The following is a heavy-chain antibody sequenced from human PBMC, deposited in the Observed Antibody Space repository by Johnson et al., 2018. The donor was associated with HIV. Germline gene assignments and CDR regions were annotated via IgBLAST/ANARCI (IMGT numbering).Heavy chain of an antibody. D-gene: IGHD3-16*01. Sequence: VQLVESGGGLVQPGGSLRLSCAASGFTFSNSAMNWVRQAPGKGLEWIAYIRGGSAGTFYAVSVKGRFTISRDNSKNTMFLQMNSLGVEGTAVYYLAKMSRGRQDAFDIWGQGAMVSVSA. CDR2: IRGGSAGT. J-gene: IGHJ3*02. CDR3: AKMSRGRQDAFDI. V-gene: IGHV3-23*04. CDR1: GFTFSNSA.